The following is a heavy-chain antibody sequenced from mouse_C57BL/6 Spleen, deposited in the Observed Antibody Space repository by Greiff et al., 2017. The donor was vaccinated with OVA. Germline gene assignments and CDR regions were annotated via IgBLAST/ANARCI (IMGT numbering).Heavy chain of an antibody. D-gene: IGHD1-1*01. CDR1: GYTFTDYY. J-gene: IGHJ1*03. CDR2: INPNNGGT. Sequence: EVQLQQSGPELVKPGASVKISCTASGYTFTDYYLNWVKQSHGKSLEWIGDINPNNGGTSYNQKFKGKATLTVDKSSSTAYMELRSLTSEDSAVYYCASLYYGSSGYFDVWGTGTTVTVSS. V-gene: IGHV1-26*01. CDR3: ASLYYGSSGYFDV.